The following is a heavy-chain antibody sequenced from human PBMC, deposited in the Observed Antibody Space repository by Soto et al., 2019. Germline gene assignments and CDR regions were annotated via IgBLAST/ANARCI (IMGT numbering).Heavy chain of an antibody. Sequence: EVQVVESGGGLDKPRGSLRLSCADSELTFSAFGMQGVRQAPGNGLEWVSSMSSGGEYLDYADSVNGRLTISRDHAKNSLFLQLDSLRVADATVYYCATDGAAGAVMGVWGQGTKVTVSS. V-gene: IGHV3-21*01. D-gene: IGHD6-13*01. J-gene: IGHJ6*02. CDR1: ELTFSAFG. CDR3: ATDGAAGAVMGV. CDR2: MSSGGEYL.